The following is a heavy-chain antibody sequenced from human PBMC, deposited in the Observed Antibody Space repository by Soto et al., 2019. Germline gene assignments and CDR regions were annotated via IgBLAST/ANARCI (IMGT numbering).Heavy chain of an antibody. D-gene: IGHD3-3*01. J-gene: IGHJ4*02. Sequence: QVQLVQSGAEVKKPGASVKVSCKASGYTFTSYYMHWVRQAPGQGLEWMGIINPSGGSTSYAQKFQGRVTMTRDTSTSTVYMELSSLRSEDTAVYYCARDILIGPDYRYYDFWSGYYAMIFDYWGQGTLVTVSS. CDR2: INPSGGST. CDR1: GYTFTSYY. CDR3: ARDILIGPDYRYYDFWSGYYAMIFDY. V-gene: IGHV1-46*01.